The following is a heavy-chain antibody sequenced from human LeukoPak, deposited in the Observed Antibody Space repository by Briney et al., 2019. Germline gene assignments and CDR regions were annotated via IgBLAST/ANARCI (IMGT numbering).Heavy chain of an antibody. CDR1: EYSFPNYC. J-gene: IGHJ4*02. D-gene: IGHD1-26*01. V-gene: IGHV5-51*01. CDR2: IYPGDSDT. Sequence: PGESLKISCKHSEYSFPNYCIGWVRQMPGKGLEWMGIIYPGDSDTRYSSSFQGQVTISADKSISTAYPQWSSLKASDTAMYYCARQTEWELPYFDYWGQGTLVTVSS. CDR3: ARQTEWELPYFDY.